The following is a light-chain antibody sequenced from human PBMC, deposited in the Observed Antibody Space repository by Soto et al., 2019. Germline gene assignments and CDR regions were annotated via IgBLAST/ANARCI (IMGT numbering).Light chain of an antibody. J-gene: IGKJ2*01. V-gene: IGKV3-20*01. CDR2: AAS. CDR3: QQYGSSSYT. CDR1: QGISSW. Sequence: TQSPSSVSASVGDRVTITCRASQGISSWLAWYQQKPGQAPRLLIYAASSRATGIPDRFSGSGSGTDFTLTISRLEPEDFAVYYCQQYGSSSYTFGQGTQLEIK.